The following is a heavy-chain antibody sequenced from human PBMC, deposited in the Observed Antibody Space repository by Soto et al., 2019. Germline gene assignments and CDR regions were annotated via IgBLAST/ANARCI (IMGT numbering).Heavy chain of an antibody. J-gene: IGHJ6*02. CDR3: ARVVPAAPDYYYYYGMDV. CDR1: GFTFSSYS. D-gene: IGHD2-2*01. Sequence: WGPLRLSCAASGFTFSSYSMNWVRQAPGKVLEWVSSISSSSSYIYYADSVKGRFTISRDNAKNSLYLQMNSLRAEDTAVYYCARVVPAAPDYYYYYGMDVWGQGTTVNVSS. CDR2: ISSSSSYI. V-gene: IGHV3-21*01.